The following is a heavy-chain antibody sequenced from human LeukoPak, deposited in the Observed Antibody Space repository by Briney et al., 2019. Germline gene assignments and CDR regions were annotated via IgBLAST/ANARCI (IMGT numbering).Heavy chain of an antibody. D-gene: IGHD3-22*01. V-gene: IGHV1-8*01. CDR3: VRVYHDGSFESGNWFDP. Sequence: ASVKVSCTASGYTFTNYNIDWVRQATGQGLEWMGWINPNSGRAGCVQKFQGRVNITRDTSISTAYMELSSLRSEDTAVYYCVRVYHDGSFESGNWFDPWGQGTLVTVSS. J-gene: IGHJ5*02. CDR1: GYTFTNYN. CDR2: INPNSGRA.